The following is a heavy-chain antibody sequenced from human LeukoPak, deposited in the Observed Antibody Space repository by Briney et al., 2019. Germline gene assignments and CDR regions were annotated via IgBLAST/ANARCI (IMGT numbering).Heavy chain of an antibody. CDR3: ARGSIAVAVIPFDY. Sequence: SETLSLTCAVYGGSFSGYYWSWIRQPPGKGLEWIGEINHSGSTNYNPSLKSRVTISVDTSKNQFSLKLSSVTAADTVVYYCARGSIAVAVIPFDYWGQGTLVTVSS. CDR2: INHSGST. CDR1: GGSFSGYY. D-gene: IGHD6-19*01. J-gene: IGHJ4*02. V-gene: IGHV4-34*01.